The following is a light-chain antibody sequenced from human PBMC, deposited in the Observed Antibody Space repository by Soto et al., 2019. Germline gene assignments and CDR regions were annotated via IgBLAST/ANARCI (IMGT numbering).Light chain of an antibody. J-gene: IGLJ1*01. V-gene: IGLV2-14*01. CDR1: SSDIGAYNY. CDR2: EVT. CDR3: SSYTRGNTHV. Sequence: QSALTQPASVSGSPGQSITISCTGTSSDIGAYNYVSWYQQHPRRAPKLMIYEVTNRPSGIANRFSGSKSANTASLTISGLQVEAEDDAYCSSYTRGNTHVFGAGTQLTVL.